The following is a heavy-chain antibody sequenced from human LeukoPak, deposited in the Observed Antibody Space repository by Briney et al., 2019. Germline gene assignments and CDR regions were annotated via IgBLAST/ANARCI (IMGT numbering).Heavy chain of an antibody. D-gene: IGHD3-22*01. CDR3: ARTKYYFDSSDYFFFDP. Sequence: PSETLSLTCTVSYESISSSSHYWGWLRRPPGKGLEWIASIDSGGNIHSNPSLDSRDTISVDTSKNQFSLKLSSVTAADTAVYYCARTKYYFDSSDYFFFDPWGQGILVTVSS. CDR2: IDSGGNI. V-gene: IGHV4-39*01. J-gene: IGHJ5*02. CDR1: YESISSSSHY.